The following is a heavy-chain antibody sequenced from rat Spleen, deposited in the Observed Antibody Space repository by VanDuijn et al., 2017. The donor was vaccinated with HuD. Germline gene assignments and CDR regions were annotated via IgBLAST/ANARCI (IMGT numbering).Heavy chain of an antibody. CDR1: GFTFSDYY. J-gene: IGHJ2*01. V-gene: IGHV5-22*01. CDR3: ARLGTTFDN. CDR2: ISYEGSGS. Sequence: EVQLVESGGGLVQPGRSLKLSCAASGFTFSDYYMAWVRQTPKKGLEWVASISYEGSGSYYGDSVKGRFTISRDNAKSTLYLQMNSLRSEDTATYYCARLGTTFDNWGQGAMVTVSS. D-gene: IGHD1-5*01.